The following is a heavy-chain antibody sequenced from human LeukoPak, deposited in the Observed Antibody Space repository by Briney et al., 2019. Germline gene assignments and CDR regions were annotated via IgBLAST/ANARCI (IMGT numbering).Heavy chain of an antibody. CDR3: ARAALSGNWFDP. J-gene: IGHJ5*02. D-gene: IGHD3-10*01. V-gene: IGHV3-11*01. CDR1: GFTFSDYY. CDR2: ISSSGSTI. Sequence: PGGSLRLSCAASGFTFSDYYMSWIRQAPGKGLEWVSNISSSGSTIYYADSVKGRFTISRDNAKNSLYLQMNSLRAEDTAVYYCARAALSGNWFDPWGQGTLVTVSS.